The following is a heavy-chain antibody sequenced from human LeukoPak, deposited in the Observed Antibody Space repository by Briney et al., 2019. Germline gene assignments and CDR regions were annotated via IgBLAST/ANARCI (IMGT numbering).Heavy chain of an antibody. CDR3: AREVMVRGVIIYYH. CDR2: IIPIFGTA. J-gene: IGHJ5*02. V-gene: IGHV1-69*05. Sequence: EASVKVSCKASGYTFTGYYMHWVRQAPGQGLEWMGRIIPIFGTANYAQKFQGRVTITTNESTSTAYMELSSLRSEDTAVYYCAREVMVRGVIIYYHWGQGTLVTVSS. CDR1: GYTFTGYY. D-gene: IGHD3-10*01.